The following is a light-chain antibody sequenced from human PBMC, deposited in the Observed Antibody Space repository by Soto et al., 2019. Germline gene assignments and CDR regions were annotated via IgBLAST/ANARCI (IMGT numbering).Light chain of an antibody. CDR3: SSYTTSSTYV. CDR2: GVS. Sequence: QSVLTQPASVSGSPGQSITTSCTGTYSDVGAYTYVSWYQHHPGKAPKLMVSGVSNRPSGVSDRFSGSKSGNTASLTISGLQAEDEADYYCSSYTTSSTYVFGTGTKVTVL. CDR1: YSDVGAYTY. J-gene: IGLJ1*01. V-gene: IGLV2-14*03.